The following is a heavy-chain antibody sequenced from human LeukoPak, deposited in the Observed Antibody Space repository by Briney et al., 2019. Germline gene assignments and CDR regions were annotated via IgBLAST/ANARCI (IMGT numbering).Heavy chain of an antibody. D-gene: IGHD3-10*01. J-gene: IGHJ4*02. CDR1: GGSFSGYY. V-gene: IGHV4-34*01. CDR2: INHSGST. CDR3: ARGRGSGSYCFDY. Sequence: SETLSLTCAVYGGSFSGYYWSWIRQPPGKGLEWIGEINHSGSTNYNPSLKSRVTISVDTSKNQFSLKLSSVTAADTAVYYCARGRGSGSYCFDYWGQGTLVTVSS.